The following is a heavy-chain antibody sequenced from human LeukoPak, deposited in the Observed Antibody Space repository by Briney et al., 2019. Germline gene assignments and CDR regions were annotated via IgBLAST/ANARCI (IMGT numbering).Heavy chain of an antibody. D-gene: IGHD5-24*01. J-gene: IGHJ4*02. Sequence: GGSLRLSCAASGFTFSSYSMNWFGQAPGKGLEWVSYISSSSSTIYYADSVKGRFTISRDNAKNSLYLQMNSLRDEDTAVYYCYGMATDRAGHYHYWGQGTLVTVSS. CDR1: GFTFSSYS. CDR3: YGMATDRAGHYHY. V-gene: IGHV3-48*02. CDR2: ISSSSSTI.